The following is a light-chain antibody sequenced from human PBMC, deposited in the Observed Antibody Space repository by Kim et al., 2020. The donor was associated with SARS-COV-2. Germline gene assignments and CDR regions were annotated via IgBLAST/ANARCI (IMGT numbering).Light chain of an antibody. CDR1: NSGSKS. CDR2: YNT. Sequence: PGKTARMTGGGDNSGSKSVHWDQQKPVQAPLLVIYYNTVRPSWFPERFSGSNSGNTATLSISRVEAGDEADFYCQVWDNDSVHYVFGTGTKVTVL. CDR3: QVWDNDSVHYV. V-gene: IGLV3-21*04. J-gene: IGLJ1*01.